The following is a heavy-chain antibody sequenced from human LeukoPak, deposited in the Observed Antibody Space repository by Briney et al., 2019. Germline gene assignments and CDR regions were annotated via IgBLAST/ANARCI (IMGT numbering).Heavy chain of an antibody. Sequence: GGSLRLSCAASGFTFSSYAMSWVRQAPGKGLEWVLAISGSGGSTYYAASVKGRFTISRDNSKNTLWLQMNSLRAEDTAVYYCAKHDSSSDFWGQGTLVTVSS. J-gene: IGHJ4*02. CDR2: ISGSGGST. V-gene: IGHV3-23*01. CDR1: GFTFSSYA. CDR3: AKHDSSSDF. D-gene: IGHD3-22*01.